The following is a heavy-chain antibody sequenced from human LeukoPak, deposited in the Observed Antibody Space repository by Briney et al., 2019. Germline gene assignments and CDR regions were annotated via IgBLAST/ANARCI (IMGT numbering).Heavy chain of an antibody. CDR2: ISSSGSTI. V-gene: IGHV3-48*03. J-gene: IGHJ4*02. CDR3: ARDTIYLSFDY. Sequence: GGSLRLSCAASGFTFSSYEMNWVRQAPGKGLEWVSYISSSGSTIYYADSVKGRFTISRDNAKNSLYLQMNSLRAEDTAVYYCARDTIYLSFDYWGQGTMVTVSS. D-gene: IGHD5-24*01. CDR1: GFTFSSYE.